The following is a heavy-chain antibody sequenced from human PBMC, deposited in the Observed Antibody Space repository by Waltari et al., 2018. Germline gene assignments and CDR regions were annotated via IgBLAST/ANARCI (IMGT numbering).Heavy chain of an antibody. J-gene: IGHJ4*02. CDR3: TRGGVGSAMLPDY. CDR2: ISFDGSIK. V-gene: IGHV3-30-3*01. CDR1: GFTFSRFA. D-gene: IGHD3-10*01. Sequence: QVQLVASGGGVVHPGRSLRLSCAASGFTFSRFAMHWVSQDPGKGMGWVAVISFDGSIKNYAGSEKGRFTIARDSSKKLLYLEMNSLGPEDMAVYYCTRGGVGSAMLPDYWGRGTLVTVSS.